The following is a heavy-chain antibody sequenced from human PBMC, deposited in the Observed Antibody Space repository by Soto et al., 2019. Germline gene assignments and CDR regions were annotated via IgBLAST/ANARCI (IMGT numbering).Heavy chain of an antibody. J-gene: IGHJ1*01. V-gene: IGHV1-18*01. CDR2: ISAYNGNT. Sequence: ASVKVSCKASGYTFTSYGISWVRQAPGQVLEWMGWISAYNGNTNYAQELQGRVTMTTDTSTSTAYMELRSLRSDDTAVYYCARDPRRYCSGGSCYGHFQHWGQGTLVTVSS. CDR1: GYTFTSYG. CDR3: ARDPRRYCSGGSCYGHFQH. D-gene: IGHD2-15*01.